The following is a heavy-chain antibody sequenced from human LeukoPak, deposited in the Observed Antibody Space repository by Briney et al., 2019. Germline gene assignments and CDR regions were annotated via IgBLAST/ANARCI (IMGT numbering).Heavy chain of an antibody. D-gene: IGHD1-26*01. CDR1: GFTFSQYA. J-gene: IGHJ4*02. Sequence: GGSLRLSCAASGFTFSQYAMNWVRQAPGKGLEWVSVISGSGRSTYYADSVKGRFTISRDKSNNTVYLQMSSLRAEDTAVYYCAKSVVNSETYIPFDYWGQGTLVTVAS. CDR2: ISGSGRST. CDR3: AKSVVNSETYIPFDY. V-gene: IGHV3-23*01.